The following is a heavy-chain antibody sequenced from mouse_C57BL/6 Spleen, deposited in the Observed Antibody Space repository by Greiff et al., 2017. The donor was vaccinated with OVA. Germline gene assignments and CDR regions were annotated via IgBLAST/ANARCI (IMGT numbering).Heavy chain of an antibody. Sequence: VQLQQSGPELVKPGASVKISCKASGYTFTDYYMNWVKQSHGQSLEWIGDINPNNGGTSYNQKFKGKATLTVDKSSSTAYMELRSLTSEDSAVXCCARLWYLHNAMDYWGQGTSVTVSA. CDR1: GYTFTDYY. CDR3: ARLWYLHNAMDY. CDR2: INPNNGGT. V-gene: IGHV1-26*01. J-gene: IGHJ4*01. D-gene: IGHD1-1*02.